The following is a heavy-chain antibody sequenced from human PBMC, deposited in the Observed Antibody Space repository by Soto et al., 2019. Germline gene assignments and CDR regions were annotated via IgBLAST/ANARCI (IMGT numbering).Heavy chain of an antibody. J-gene: IGHJ4*02. CDR3: AKDRVLQYQLLYSDY. V-gene: IGHV3-23*01. CDR2: ISGSGGST. D-gene: IGHD2-2*02. Sequence: GGSLRLSCAASGFTFSSYAMSWVRQAPGKGLEWVSAISGSGGSTYYADSVKGRFTISRDNSKNTLYLQMNSLRAEDTAVYYCAKDRVLQYQLLYSDYWGQGTLVTVSS. CDR1: GFTFSSYA.